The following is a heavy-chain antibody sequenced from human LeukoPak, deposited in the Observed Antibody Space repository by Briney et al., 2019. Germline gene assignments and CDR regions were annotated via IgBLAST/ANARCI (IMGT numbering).Heavy chain of an antibody. D-gene: IGHD6-19*01. CDR1: GYTFTSYD. J-gene: IGHJ5*02. CDR2: MNPNSGNT. V-gene: IGHV1-8*01. Sequence: ASVKVSCKASGYTFTSYDINWVRQATGQGLEWMGWMNPNSGNTGYAQKFQGRVTMTRNTSISTAYMELSSLRSEDTAVYYCARRRQWLGHPNWFDPWGQGTLVTVSS. CDR3: ARRRQWLGHPNWFDP.